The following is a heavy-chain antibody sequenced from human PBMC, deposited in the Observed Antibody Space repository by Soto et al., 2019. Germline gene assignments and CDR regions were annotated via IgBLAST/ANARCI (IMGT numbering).Heavy chain of an antibody. J-gene: IGHJ4*03. D-gene: IGHD3-10*01. CDR3: ARGVSNSGSYYTGPSAYDR. CDR2: TVPVFDTS. CDR1: GGTFNGYG. Sequence: QVQLVQSGAVVKKPGSSVEVSCKASGGTFNGYGISWVRQAPGQGLEWMGGTVPVFDTSKYAPRFQGRVTITAYKSTSTAYMELSSVISEDTAIYFCARGVSNSGSYYTGPSAYDRWGQGTLVIVSS. V-gene: IGHV1-69*06.